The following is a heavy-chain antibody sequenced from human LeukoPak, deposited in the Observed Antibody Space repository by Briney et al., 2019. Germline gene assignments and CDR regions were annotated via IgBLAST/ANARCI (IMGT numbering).Heavy chain of an antibody. V-gene: IGHV4-4*07. J-gene: IGHJ3*02. D-gene: IGHD6-19*01. CDR2: IYTSGST. CDR3: ARDRGAVASDAFDI. Sequence: PSETLSLTCTVSGGSISSYYWSWIRQPAGKGLEWIGRIYTSGSTNYNPSLKSRVTMSVDTSKNQFSLKLSSVTAADTAVYYCARDRGAVASDAFDIWGQGTMVTVSS. CDR1: GGSISSYY.